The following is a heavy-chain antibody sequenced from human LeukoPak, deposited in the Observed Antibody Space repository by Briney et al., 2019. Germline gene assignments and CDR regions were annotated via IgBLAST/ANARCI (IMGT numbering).Heavy chain of an antibody. J-gene: IGHJ4*02. D-gene: IGHD3-10*01. CDR3: ARDRGVRGEMDF. Sequence: SETLSLTCAVSGYSISSAYYWGWIRQPPGKGLEWIGSILHSGSTYYNPSLKSPVTISVDTSKNHFPLKLTSVAAADTAVYYCARDRGVRGEMDFWGQGTLVTVSS. CDR2: ILHSGST. V-gene: IGHV4-38-2*02. CDR1: GYSISSAYY.